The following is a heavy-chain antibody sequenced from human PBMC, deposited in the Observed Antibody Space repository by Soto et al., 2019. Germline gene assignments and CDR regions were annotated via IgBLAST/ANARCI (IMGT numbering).Heavy chain of an antibody. CDR1: GYTFTSYA. D-gene: IGHD6-13*01. CDR2: INAGNGNT. Sequence: QVQLVQSGAEVKKPGASVKVSCKASGYTFTSYAMHWVRQAPGQRLEWMGWINAGNGNTKYSQKFQGRVTITRDTSASTAYMELSSLSFQDTAVYYCARDQSSRSNSGYWGQGTLVTVSS. CDR3: ARDQSSRSNSGY. J-gene: IGHJ4*02. V-gene: IGHV1-3*01.